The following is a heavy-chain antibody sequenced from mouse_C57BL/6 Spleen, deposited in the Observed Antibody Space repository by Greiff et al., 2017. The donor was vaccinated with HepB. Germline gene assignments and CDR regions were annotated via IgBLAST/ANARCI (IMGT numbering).Heavy chain of an antibody. CDR1: GFTFSSYT. CDR2: ISGGGGNT. J-gene: IGHJ1*03. Sequence: EVKLMESGGGLVKPGGSLKLSCAASGFTFSSYTMSWVRQTPEKRLEWVATISGGGGNTYYPDSVKGRFTISRDNAKNTLYLQMSSLRSEDTALYYCARGLLRLWYFDVWGTGTTVTVSS. CDR3: ARGLLRLWYFDV. D-gene: IGHD1-2*01. V-gene: IGHV5-9*01.